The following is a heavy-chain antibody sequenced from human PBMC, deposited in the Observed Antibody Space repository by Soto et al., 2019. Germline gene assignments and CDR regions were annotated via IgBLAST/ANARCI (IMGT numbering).Heavy chain of an antibody. J-gene: IGHJ4*02. CDR2: IYYSGST. CDR1: GCSISSGGYY. Sequence: SETLSLTCPVSGCSISSGGYYWSWIRQHPGKGLEWIGYIYYSGSTYYNPSLKSRVTISVDTSKNQFSLKLSSVTAADTAVYYCARSLSYSSSPFDYWGQGTLVTVSS. D-gene: IGHD6-6*01. V-gene: IGHV4-31*03. CDR3: ARSLSYSSSPFDY.